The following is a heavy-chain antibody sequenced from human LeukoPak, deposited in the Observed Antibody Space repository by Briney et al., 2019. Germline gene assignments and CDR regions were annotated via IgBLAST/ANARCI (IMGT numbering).Heavy chain of an antibody. Sequence: SETLSLTCTVSGGSISSYYWSWIRQPAGKGLEWIGRIYTSGSTNYNPSLKSRVTMSVDTSKNQFSLKLSSVTAADTAVYYCARDWELLPEGYYYYMDVWGKGTTVTISS. J-gene: IGHJ6*03. CDR3: ARDWELLPEGYYYYMDV. V-gene: IGHV4-4*07. CDR2: IYTSGST. CDR1: GGSISSYY. D-gene: IGHD1-26*01.